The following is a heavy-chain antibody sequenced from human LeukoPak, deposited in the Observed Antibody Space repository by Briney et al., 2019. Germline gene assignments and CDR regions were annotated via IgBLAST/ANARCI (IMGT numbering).Heavy chain of an antibody. Sequence: GGSQRLSCAASGFTFSNYDMTCVRQAPGKGLEWLSSISATTIYRFSAGSVRARFTISRDNVENSLYLRMNDLRREDTAVYYCARIGLGRDAYNSFDYWGQGTLVIVSS. CDR1: GFTFSNYD. CDR3: ARIGLGRDAYNSFDY. D-gene: IGHD5-24*01. CDR2: ISATTIYR. V-gene: IGHV3-21*01. J-gene: IGHJ4*02.